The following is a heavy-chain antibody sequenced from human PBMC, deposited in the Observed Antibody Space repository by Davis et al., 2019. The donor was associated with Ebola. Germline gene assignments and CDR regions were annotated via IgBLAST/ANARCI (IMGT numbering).Heavy chain of an antibody. V-gene: IGHV3-30*14. CDR1: GFTYSNYA. CDR3: ARENGRAYGLVRYGMDV. D-gene: IGHD3-10*02. Sequence: GESLKISCAASGFTYSNYAMHWVRQAPGKGLEWMAVISYDGSNKYYADSVKGRFTISRDNSKNTLYLQMGSLRAEDMAVYYCARENGRAYGLVRYGMDVWGQGTTVTVSS. CDR2: ISYDGSNK. J-gene: IGHJ6*02.